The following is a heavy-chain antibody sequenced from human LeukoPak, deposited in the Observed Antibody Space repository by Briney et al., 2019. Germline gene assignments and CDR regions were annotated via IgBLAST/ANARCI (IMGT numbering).Heavy chain of an antibody. Sequence: SETLSLTCTVSGDSIFSTTYYWGWIRQPPGKGLERIGSIFHSGSTYYNPSLKSRVTISVDTSKNQLSLRLRSVTAADTAVYHCARLYQGKRPPDYWGQGTLVTVSS. CDR2: IFHSGST. D-gene: IGHD6-25*01. J-gene: IGHJ4*02. CDR3: ARLYQGKRPPDY. CDR1: GDSIFSTTYY. V-gene: IGHV4-39*01.